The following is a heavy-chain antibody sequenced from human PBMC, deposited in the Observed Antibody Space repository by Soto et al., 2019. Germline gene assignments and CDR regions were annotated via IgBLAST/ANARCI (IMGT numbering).Heavy chain of an antibody. Sequence: GASVKVSCKASGYTFTRYYIHWVRQAPGQGLEWMGWINPNSGGTNYAQKFQGWVTMTRDTSISTAYMELSRLRSDDTAVYYCARDTPSSSWSYYYYGMDVWGQGTTVTVSS. V-gene: IGHV1-2*04. CDR3: ARDTPSSSWSYYYYGMDV. CDR2: INPNSGGT. D-gene: IGHD6-13*01. J-gene: IGHJ6*02. CDR1: GYTFTRYY.